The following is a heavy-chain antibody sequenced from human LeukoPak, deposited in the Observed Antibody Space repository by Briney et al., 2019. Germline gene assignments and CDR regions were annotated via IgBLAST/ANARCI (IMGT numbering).Heavy chain of an antibody. D-gene: IGHD1-1*01. Sequence: GGSLRLSCAASGFTFSSYSMNWVRQAPGKGLEWVSYISRSSSTIYYADSVKGRFTISRDNAKNSLYLQMNSLRAEDTAVYYCAREGTGYDYWGQGTLVTVSS. CDR1: GFTFSSYS. J-gene: IGHJ4*02. V-gene: IGHV3-48*04. CDR2: ISRSSSTI. CDR3: AREGTGYDY.